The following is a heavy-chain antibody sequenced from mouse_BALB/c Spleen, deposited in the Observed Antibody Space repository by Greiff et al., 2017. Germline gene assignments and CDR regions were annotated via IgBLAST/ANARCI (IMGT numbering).Heavy chain of an antibody. D-gene: IGHD1-1*01. V-gene: IGHV5-17*02. Sequence: EVKLMESGGGLVQPGGSRKLSCAASGFTFSSFGMHWVRQAPEKGLEWVAYISSGSSTIYYADTVKGRFTISRDNPKNTLFLQMTSLRSEDTAMYYCARREYYGSSPYYYAMDYWGQGTSVTVSS. CDR1: GFTFSSFG. CDR2: ISSGSSTI. CDR3: ARREYYGSSPYYYAMDY. J-gene: IGHJ4*01.